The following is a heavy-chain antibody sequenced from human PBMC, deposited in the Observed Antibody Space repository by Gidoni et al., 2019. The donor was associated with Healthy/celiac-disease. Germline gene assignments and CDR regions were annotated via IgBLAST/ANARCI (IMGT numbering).Heavy chain of an antibody. Sequence: EVQLVESGGGLVQPGGSLRLSCAASGFTFSSYDMHWVRQATGKGLERVSAIGTAGDTYYPGSVKGRFTISRENAKNSLYLQMNSLRAGDTAVYYCARAVGALYWYFDLWGRGTLVTVSS. D-gene: IGHD1-26*01. CDR3: ARAVGALYWYFDL. CDR1: GFTFSSYD. J-gene: IGHJ2*01. CDR2: IGTAGDT. V-gene: IGHV3-13*01.